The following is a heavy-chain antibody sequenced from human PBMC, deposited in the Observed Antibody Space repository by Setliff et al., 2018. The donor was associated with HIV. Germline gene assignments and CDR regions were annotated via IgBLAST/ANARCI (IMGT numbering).Heavy chain of an antibody. CDR3: ARASSRLNCSGGSCYRAPYAFDI. J-gene: IGHJ3*02. V-gene: IGHV4-61*08. CDR1: GGSISSGGYY. CDR2: IYYSGST. Sequence: SETLSLTCTVSGGSISSGGYYWSWIRQHPGKGLEWIGYIYYSGSTNYNPSLKSRVTISVDTSKNQFSLKLSSVTAADTAVYYCARASSRLNCSGGSCYRAPYAFDIWGQGTMVTVSS. D-gene: IGHD2-15*01.